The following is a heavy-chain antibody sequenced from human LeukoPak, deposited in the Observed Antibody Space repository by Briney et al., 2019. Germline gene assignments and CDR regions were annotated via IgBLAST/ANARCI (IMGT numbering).Heavy chain of an antibody. D-gene: IGHD3-22*01. CDR1: GYTFTGYY. V-gene: IGHV1-2*02. CDR2: INPNSGGT. CDR3: ARGDYDSLSFDY. J-gene: IGHJ4*02. Sequence: GASVTVSCKASGYTFTGYYRHWVRQAPGQGLEWMGWINPNSGGTIYAQKFQGRVSMTRDTSINTAYMELSRLRADDTAVYYCARGDYDSLSFDYWGQGTLVTVSS.